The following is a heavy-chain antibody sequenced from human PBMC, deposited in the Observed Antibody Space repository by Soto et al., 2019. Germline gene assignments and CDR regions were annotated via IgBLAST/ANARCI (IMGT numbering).Heavy chain of an antibody. CDR2: IYHSGSA. J-gene: IGHJ4*02. Sequence: QLQLQESGSGLVKPSQTLSLTCAVSGASISSGGYSWSWIRQPPGKGLEWIGYIYHSGSAYYNPSLKTRVTTSVDRSKHHFPLTLSSVTAADTAVYYCARLGTAFDYWGQGTLVTVSS. CDR1: GASISSGGYS. D-gene: IGHD1-7*01. CDR3: ARLGTAFDY. V-gene: IGHV4-30-2*01.